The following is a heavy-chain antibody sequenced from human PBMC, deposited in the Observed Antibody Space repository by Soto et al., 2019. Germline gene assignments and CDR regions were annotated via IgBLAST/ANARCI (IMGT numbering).Heavy chain of an antibody. CDR3: AHRGYYYGSESVLDY. J-gene: IGHJ4*02. D-gene: IGHD3-10*01. Sequence: QITLKESGPTLVKPAETLTLTCTFSGFSLSTSGVGVGWIRQPPGKALEWLALIYWDDDKRYSPSLKSRLTITKDTSKNQVVLTMTNMDPVDTATYFCAHRGYYYGSESVLDYWGQGTLVTVSS. CDR2: IYWDDDK. V-gene: IGHV2-5*02. CDR1: GFSLSTSGVG.